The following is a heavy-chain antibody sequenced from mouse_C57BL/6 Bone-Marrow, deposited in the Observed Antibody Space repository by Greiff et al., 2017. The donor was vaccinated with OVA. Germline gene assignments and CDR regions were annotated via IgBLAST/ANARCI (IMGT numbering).Heavy chain of an antibody. CDR2: ISYDGSN. CDR1: GYSITSGYY. CDR3: ARDYYGKGY. V-gene: IGHV3-6*01. D-gene: IGHD1-1*01. J-gene: IGHJ2*01. Sequence: EVKLMESGPDLVKPSQSLSLTCSVTGYSITSGYYWNWIRQFPGNKLEWMGYISYDGSNNYNPSLKNRISITRDTSKNQFFLKLNSVTTEDTATYYCARDYYGKGYWGQGTTLTVSS.